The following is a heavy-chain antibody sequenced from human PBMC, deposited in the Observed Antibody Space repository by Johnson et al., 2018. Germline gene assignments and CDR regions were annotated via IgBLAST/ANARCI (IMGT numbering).Heavy chain of an antibody. D-gene: IGHD3-22*01. CDR2: IYYTGST. Sequence: QVQLQESDPGLVKPSETLSLTCTVSGDSISNYYWSWVRQPPGKGLEYIGYIYYTGSTKYNPSLQSRVAISVDTSKNQFSLKLTSVTAADTAIYYCARQRGYYSHFDYWSQGTLVTVSS. J-gene: IGHJ4*02. CDR1: GDSISNYY. CDR3: ARQRGYYSHFDY. V-gene: IGHV4-59*01.